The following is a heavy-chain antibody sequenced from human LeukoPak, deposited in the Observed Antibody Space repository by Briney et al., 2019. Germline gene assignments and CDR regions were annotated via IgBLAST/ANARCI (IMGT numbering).Heavy chain of an antibody. CDR1: GFTFSSYA. CDR3: AAVVPAAMYPYY. V-gene: IGHV3-30-3*01. Sequence: GRSLRLSCAASGFTFSSYAMHCVRQAPGKGLEWVAVISYDGSNKYYADSVKGRFTISRDNSKNTLYLQMNSLRAEDTAVYYCAAVVPAAMYPYYWGQGTLVTVSS. J-gene: IGHJ4*02. D-gene: IGHD2-2*01. CDR2: ISYDGSNK.